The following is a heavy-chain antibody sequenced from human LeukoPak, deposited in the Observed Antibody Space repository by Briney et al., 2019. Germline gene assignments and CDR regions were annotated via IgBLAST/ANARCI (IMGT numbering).Heavy chain of an antibody. Sequence: GGSLRLSCAASGFTVSSNFLSWVRQAPGKGLEWVSVIYSSGSTYYADSVKGRFTISRDNSKNTLYLQMNSLRAEDTAVYYCARDPETKRGRDGLDYWGPGTLVIVSS. V-gene: IGHV3-53*01. D-gene: IGHD1-14*01. J-gene: IGHJ4*02. CDR3: ARDPETKRGRDGLDY. CDR2: IYSSGST. CDR1: GFTVSSNF.